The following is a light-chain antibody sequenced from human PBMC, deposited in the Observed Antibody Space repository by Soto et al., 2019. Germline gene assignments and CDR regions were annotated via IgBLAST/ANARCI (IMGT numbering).Light chain of an antibody. V-gene: IGKV1-5*03. CDR2: KAS. CDR3: QQYHSYWT. CDR1: QSISRW. Sequence: IQVTQGPSTLSAYVGDRVTITCRASQSISRWLAWYQQKPGKAPNFVIYKASSLKSGVPSRFSGSGSGTSFTLTISSLQPEDFSTYYCQQYHSYWTFGQGTKVDI. J-gene: IGKJ1*01.